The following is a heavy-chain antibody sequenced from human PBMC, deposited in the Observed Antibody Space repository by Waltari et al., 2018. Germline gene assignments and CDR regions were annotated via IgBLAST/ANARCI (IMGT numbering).Heavy chain of an antibody. CDR3: ATYRWLGY. D-gene: IGHD3-10*01. Sequence: EVQLVESGGGLVQPGGSLRPSCVVSGFTFSTYWMTWVRQAPGRGLEWVANINFNGNEKNYVDSVKGRFTISRDNARSSLYLQMNSLRVEDTAVYYCATYRWLGYWGLGTLVTVSS. V-gene: IGHV3-7*03. CDR2: INFNGNEK. J-gene: IGHJ4*02. CDR1: GFTFSTYW.